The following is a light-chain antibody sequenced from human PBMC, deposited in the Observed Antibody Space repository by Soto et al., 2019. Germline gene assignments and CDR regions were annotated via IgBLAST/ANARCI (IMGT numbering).Light chain of an antibody. J-gene: IGKJ2*01. V-gene: IGKV3-15*01. CDR3: QQYNNWPPFMYT. Sequence: EIVMTQSPATLSVSPGERATLSCRASQSVSSNLAWYQQKPGQAPRLLIYGASTRATGIPARFSGSGSGTEFTLTISSLQSEDFAVYYCQQYNNWPPFMYTFGQGTKVDIK. CDR1: QSVSSN. CDR2: GAS.